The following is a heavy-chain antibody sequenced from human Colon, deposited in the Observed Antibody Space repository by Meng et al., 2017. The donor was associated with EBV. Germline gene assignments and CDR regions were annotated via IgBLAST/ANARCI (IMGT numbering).Heavy chain of an antibody. J-gene: IGHJ4*02. Sequence: QGEIQGVVPGLVHASGTPSLICPGSGASIGSSYWWTWVRPPPEKGLEWIGEIYHSGSTNYNPSLKSRLTLSVDKSKSQFSLELISVTAADTAVYYCARGRRFGSGRYALDYWGQGTLVTVSS. D-gene: IGHD3-10*01. V-gene: IGHV4-4*02. CDR1: GASIGSSYW. CDR3: ARGRRFGSGRYALDY. CDR2: IYHSGST.